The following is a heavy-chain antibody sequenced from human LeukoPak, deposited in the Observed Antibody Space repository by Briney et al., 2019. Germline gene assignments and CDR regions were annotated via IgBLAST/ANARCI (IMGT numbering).Heavy chain of an antibody. CDR1: GGSFSGYY. CDR2: INHSGST. D-gene: IGHD3-10*01. Sequence: PSETLSLTCAVYGGSFSGYYWSWIRQPPGKGLEWIREINHSGSTNYNPSLKSRVTISVDTSKNQFSLKLSSVTAADTAVYYCARSGTMVRGVIITRKDYYYYYGMDVWGKGTTVTVSS. CDR3: ARSGTMVRGVIITRKDYYYYYGMDV. J-gene: IGHJ6*04. V-gene: IGHV4-34*01.